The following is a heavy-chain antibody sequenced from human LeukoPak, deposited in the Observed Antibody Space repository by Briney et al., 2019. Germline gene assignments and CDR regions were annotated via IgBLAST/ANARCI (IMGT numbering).Heavy chain of an antibody. D-gene: IGHD6-19*01. Sequence: ASVKVSCKASGYTFTSYAIHWVRQAPGQRLEWMGWINAGNGNTKYSQKFQGRVTITRDTSASTAYTELSSLRSEDTAVYYCARTVTVAGNWFDPWGQGTLVTVSS. CDR2: INAGNGNT. CDR1: GYTFTSYA. V-gene: IGHV1-3*01. J-gene: IGHJ5*02. CDR3: ARTVTVAGNWFDP.